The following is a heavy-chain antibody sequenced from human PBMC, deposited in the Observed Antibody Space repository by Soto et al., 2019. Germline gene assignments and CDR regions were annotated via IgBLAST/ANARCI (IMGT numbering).Heavy chain of an antibody. J-gene: IGHJ4*02. Sequence: PGEFRWTSCKVAAYSLAGFWTTWESHKDEKGREWMGRIDPSDSHTYYSPSCRCHVTISATKSIKTVFLQWSSMSAPGTAMYYCARQIYVAGTGPNFQYYFDSWGQRTRVTVSS. CDR2: IDPSDSHT. CDR1: AYSLAGFW. D-gene: IGHD2-8*02. CDR3: ARQIYVAGTGPNFQYYFDS. V-gene: IGHV5-10-1*01.